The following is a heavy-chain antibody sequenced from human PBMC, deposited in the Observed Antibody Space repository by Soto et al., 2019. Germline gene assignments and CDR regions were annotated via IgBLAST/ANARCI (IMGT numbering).Heavy chain of an antibody. V-gene: IGHV3-33*01. CDR2: IWYDGSNK. D-gene: IGHD1-26*01. Sequence: QVQLVESGGGVVQPGRSLRLSCAASGFTFSSYGMHWVRQAPGKGLEWVAVIWYDGSNKYYADSVKGRFTISRDNSKNTLYLQMNSLRAADTAVYYCARVGVGFDAFDIWGQGTMVTVSS. CDR3: ARVGVGFDAFDI. CDR1: GFTFSSYG. J-gene: IGHJ3*02.